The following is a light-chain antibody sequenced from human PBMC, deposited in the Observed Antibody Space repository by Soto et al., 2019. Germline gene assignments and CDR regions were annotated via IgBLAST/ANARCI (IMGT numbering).Light chain of an antibody. V-gene: IGKV3D-7*01. CDR1: LSISSSY. CDR2: GAS. CDR3: QQYNNWQT. Sequence: EIVLTQSPGTLSLSPGERATLSCRASLSISSSYLSWYQQKPGQAPRLLIYGASTRATGIPARFSGSGSGTEFTLTISSLQSEDFAVYYCQQYNNWQTFGQGTKVDIK. J-gene: IGKJ1*01.